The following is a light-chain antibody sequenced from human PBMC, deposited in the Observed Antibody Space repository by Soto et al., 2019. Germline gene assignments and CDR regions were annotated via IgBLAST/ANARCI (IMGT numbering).Light chain of an antibody. CDR2: GVS. J-gene: IGKJ4*01. CDR3: QPYNNSPLT. Sequence: EILIAQSPATLSVSPGERATLSCRTSQSVSSDLAWYQQKPGQSPRILVSGVSTRATGIPARFSGSGSGTEFTLTISKLQSEDFAVYYCQPYNNSPLTFGGGTKVDIK. V-gene: IGKV3-15*01. CDR1: QSVSSD.